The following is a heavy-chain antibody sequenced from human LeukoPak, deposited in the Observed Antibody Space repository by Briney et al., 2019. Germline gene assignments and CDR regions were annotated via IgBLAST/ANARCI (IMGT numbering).Heavy chain of an antibody. Sequence: GASVKVSCKASGYTFTGYYMHWVRQAPGHGLEWMGWISAYDAATNYAQNFQGRVTMTTDTSTSAAYMELRSLRSDDTAVYFCARVPPFFCGADCHHYYFDYWGQGTLVTVPS. V-gene: IGHV1-18*04. D-gene: IGHD2-21*01. J-gene: IGHJ4*02. CDR2: ISAYDAAT. CDR1: GYTFTGYY. CDR3: ARVPPFFCGADCHHYYFDY.